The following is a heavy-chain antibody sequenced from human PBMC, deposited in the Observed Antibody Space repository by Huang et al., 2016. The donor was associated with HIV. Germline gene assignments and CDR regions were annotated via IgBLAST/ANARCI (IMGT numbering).Heavy chain of an antibody. D-gene: IGHD6-13*01. CDR1: GDFIRSTNYY. J-gene: IGHJ4*02. Sequence: QLQLQESGPGQVKPSETLSLTCTVSGDFIRSTNYYWGWIRQSPGKGLEWVGGVYQSGSTNYNPSLKSRVTLSVDTSRNQFSLRLNSVTAADTAVYYCASQHIGAAATWFWGRGTQVAVSS. CDR3: ASQHIGAAATWF. V-gene: IGHV4-39*01. CDR2: VYQSGST.